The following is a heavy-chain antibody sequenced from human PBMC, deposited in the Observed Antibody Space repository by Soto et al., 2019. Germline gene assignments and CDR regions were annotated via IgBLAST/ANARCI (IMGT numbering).Heavy chain of an antibody. Sequence: QVQLVESGGGVVQPGGSLRLSCATSGFSLSSYAMHWVRQAPGKGLEWVALMSYDETKKYYANSGKSRFTISRDTSKNTLFLQMNTLRVEDTAVCSCAKDRRDGDFMHILVVDFWGQGALVTVSS. CDR3: AKDRRDGDFMHILVVDF. V-gene: IGHV3-30*18. CDR1: GFSLSSYA. J-gene: IGHJ4*02. CDR2: MSYDETKK. D-gene: IGHD2-15*01.